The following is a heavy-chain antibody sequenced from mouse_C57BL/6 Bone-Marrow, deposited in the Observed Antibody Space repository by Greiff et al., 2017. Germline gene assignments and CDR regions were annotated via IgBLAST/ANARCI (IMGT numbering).Heavy chain of an antibody. J-gene: IGHJ1*03. CDR1: GYTFTGYW. D-gene: IGHD1-1*01. Sequence: QVQLQQSGAELMKPGASVKLSCKATGYTFTGYWIEWVKQRPGHGLEWIGEILPGSGSTNYTEKFKGKATFTADTSSNPAYMQLSSLTTEDSAIYYCARKYYYGSTYWYFDVWGTGTTVTVSS. CDR3: ARKYYYGSTYWYFDV. CDR2: ILPGSGST. V-gene: IGHV1-9*01.